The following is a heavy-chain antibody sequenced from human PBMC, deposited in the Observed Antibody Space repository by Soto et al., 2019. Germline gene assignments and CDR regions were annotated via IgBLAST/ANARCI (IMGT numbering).Heavy chain of an antibody. J-gene: IGHJ6*03. V-gene: IGHV3-23*01. CDR3: AKGHGDYVIYYYYYMDV. CDR1: GFTFSSYA. D-gene: IGHD4-17*01. CDR2: ISGSGGST. Sequence: GSLRLSCAASGFTFSSYAMSWVRQAPGEGLEWVSAISGSGGSTYYADSVKGRFTISRDNSKNTLYLQMNSLRAEDTAVYYCAKGHGDYVIYYYYYMDVWGKGTTVTVSS.